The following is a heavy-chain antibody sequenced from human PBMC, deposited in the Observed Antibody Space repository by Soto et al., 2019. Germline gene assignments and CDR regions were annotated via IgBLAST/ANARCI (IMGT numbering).Heavy chain of an antibody. CDR2: IYYSGST. CDR3: ARWLTGPAFDP. CDR1: GGSISSNSYY. V-gene: IGHV4-39*01. Sequence: PSDTLYLNCTDSGGSISSNSYYWCWKRQPPGKGLEWIGSIYYSGSTYYNPSLKSRVTISVDTSKTQFSLKLSSVTAADTVVYYCARWLTGPAFDPWGRGTLVTVYS. D-gene: IGHD3-10*01. J-gene: IGHJ5*02.